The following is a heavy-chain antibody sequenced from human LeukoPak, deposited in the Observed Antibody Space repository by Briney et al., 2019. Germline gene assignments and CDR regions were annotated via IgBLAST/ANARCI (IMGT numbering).Heavy chain of an antibody. CDR3: ARHRASVFEGYMDV. CDR1: GFYLGNHG. V-gene: IGHV3-33*01. D-gene: IGHD2-8*01. J-gene: IGHJ6*03. Sequence: PGTSLRLSCAASGFYLGNHGMHWVSQAPGKGLEWVAIIYSDGVNKYCADSVKGRFTISRDTSKNTLFLEMESLTTEDTAVYYCARHRASVFEGYMDVWGKGATVSVSS. CDR2: IYSDGVNK.